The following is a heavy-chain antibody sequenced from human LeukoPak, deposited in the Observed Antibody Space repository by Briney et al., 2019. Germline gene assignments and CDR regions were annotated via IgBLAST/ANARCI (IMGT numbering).Heavy chain of an antibody. Sequence: MSSETLSLTCTVSGGSISSYYWSWIRQPPGKGLEWIGSIYYSGSTYYNPSLKSRVTISVDTSKNQFSLKLSSVTAADTAVYYCARSKVGATRSFDYWGQGTLVTVSS. J-gene: IGHJ4*02. CDR3: ARSKVGATRSFDY. V-gene: IGHV4-39*01. D-gene: IGHD1-26*01. CDR1: GGSISSYY. CDR2: IYYSGST.